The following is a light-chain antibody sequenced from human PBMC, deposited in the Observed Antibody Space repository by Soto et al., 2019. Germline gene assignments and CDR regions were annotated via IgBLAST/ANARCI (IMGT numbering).Light chain of an antibody. CDR1: QSLSSL. V-gene: IGKV1-5*03. Sequence: DIQMTQSPSTLSASVGDRVTITCRASQSLSSLLAWYQQKPGKAPKLLIYKASSLESGVPSRFSGSGSGTEFTLTISSLQSDDFAIYYCQQYNSYPYTFGQGTQLEI. CDR3: QQYNSYPYT. J-gene: IGKJ2*01. CDR2: KAS.